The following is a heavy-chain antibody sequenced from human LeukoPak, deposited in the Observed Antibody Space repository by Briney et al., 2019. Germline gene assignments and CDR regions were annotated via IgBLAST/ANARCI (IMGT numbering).Heavy chain of an antibody. CDR2: INAGNGNT. D-gene: IGHD3-10*01. V-gene: IGHV1-3*01. CDR1: GYTFTSYA. J-gene: IGHJ6*02. CDR3: ARDLRFSLDYYGMDV. Sequence: ASVKVFCKASGYTFTSYAMHWVRQAPGQRLEWMGWINAGNGNTKYSQKFQGRVTITRDTSASTAYMELSSLRSEDTAVYYCARDLRFSLDYYGMDVWGQGTTVTVSS.